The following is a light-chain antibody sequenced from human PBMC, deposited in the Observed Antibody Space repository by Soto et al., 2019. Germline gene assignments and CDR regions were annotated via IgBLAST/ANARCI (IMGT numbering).Light chain of an antibody. J-gene: IGLJ1*01. CDR1: TSDIRFYDY. V-gene: IGLV2-14*01. Sequence: QSLLTQPASVSGSPGQSLTISCTGATSDIRFYDYVSWYQQYPGKAPKLLIYGVTIRPSGISNRFSGSKSGSTASLSISGLRHEYEADYYCSSYSTSYFYFFGSGTKVTVL. CDR2: GVT. CDR3: SSYSTSYFYF.